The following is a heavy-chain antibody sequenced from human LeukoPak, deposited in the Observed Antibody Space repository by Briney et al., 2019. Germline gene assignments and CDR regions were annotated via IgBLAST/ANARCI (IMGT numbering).Heavy chain of an antibody. CDR1: GFTFSSYG. CDR2: ISYDGSNK. J-gene: IGHJ6*02. V-gene: IGHV3-30*03. Sequence: GRSLRLSCAASGFTFSSYGMHWVRQAPGKGLEWVAVISYDGSNKYYADSVKGRFTISRDNAKNSLYLQMNSLRAEDTAVYYCARDLKGDYDGMDVWGQGTTVTVSS. CDR3: ARDLKGDYDGMDV.